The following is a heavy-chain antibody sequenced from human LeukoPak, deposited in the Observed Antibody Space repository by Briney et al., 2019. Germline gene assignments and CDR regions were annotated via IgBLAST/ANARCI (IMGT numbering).Heavy chain of an antibody. J-gene: IGHJ6*03. Sequence: GGSLRLSCAASGFTFSDYYMSWIRQAPGKGLEWVSYISSSGSTIYYADSVKGRFTISRDNAKNSLYLQMNSLRAKDTAVYYCARGYYDSSGYLGALYYYYYYMDVWGKGTTVTVSS. V-gene: IGHV3-11*04. CDR3: ARGYYDSSGYLGALYYYYYYMDV. CDR2: ISSSGSTI. D-gene: IGHD3-22*01. CDR1: GFTFSDYY.